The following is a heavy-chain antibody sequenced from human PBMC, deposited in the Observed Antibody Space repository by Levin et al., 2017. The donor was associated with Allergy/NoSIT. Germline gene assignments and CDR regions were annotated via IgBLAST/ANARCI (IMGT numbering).Heavy chain of an antibody. V-gene: IGHV3-30-3*01. CDR2: ISYDGSNK. D-gene: IGHD6-19*01. CDR1: GFTFSSYA. CDR3: ARDEDSSGWFATTYYYYGMDV. J-gene: IGHJ6*02. Sequence: PGESLKISCAASGFTFSSYAMHWVRQAPGKGLEWVAVISYDGSNKYYADSVKGRFTISRDNSKNTLYLQMNSLRAEDTAVYYCARDEDSSGWFATTYYYYGMDVWGQGTTVTVSS.